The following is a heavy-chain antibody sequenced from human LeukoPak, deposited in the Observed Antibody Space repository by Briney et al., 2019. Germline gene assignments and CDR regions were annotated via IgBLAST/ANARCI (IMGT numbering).Heavy chain of an antibody. CDR1: GFTFSSYG. CDR3: AKDYRYYGSGSHMDV. CDR2: IRYDGSNK. V-gene: IGHV3-30*02. J-gene: IGHJ6*03. D-gene: IGHD3-10*01. Sequence: PGGSLRLSCAASGFTFSSYGMHWVRQAPGKGLEWVAFIRYDGSNKYYADSVKGRFTISRDNSKNTLYLQMSSLRAEDTAVYYCAKDYRYYGSGSHMDVWGKGTTVTISS.